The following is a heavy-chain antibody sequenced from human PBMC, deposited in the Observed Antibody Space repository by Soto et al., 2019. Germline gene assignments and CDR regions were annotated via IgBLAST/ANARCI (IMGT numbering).Heavy chain of an antibody. CDR2: IYHTGIT. J-gene: IGHJ4*02. Sequence: SETLSLTCVVSGTSISSTYWWAWVRQSPGKGLEWIGEIYHTGITKYNPSLKSRVSMSIDKSNNQFSLKLTSVTAADTAIYYCATVPPRIVVVLAEFPTWGQGTLVTVSS. D-gene: IGHD2-21*01. V-gene: IGHV4-4*02. CDR3: ATVPPRIVVVLAEFPT. CDR1: GTSISSTYW.